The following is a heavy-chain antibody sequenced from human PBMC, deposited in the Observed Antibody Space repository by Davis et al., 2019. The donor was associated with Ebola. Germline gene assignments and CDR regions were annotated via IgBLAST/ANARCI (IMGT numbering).Heavy chain of an antibody. V-gene: IGHV3-7*01. Sequence: GESLKISCAASGFTFSSYWMSWVRQAPGKGLEWVANIKQDGSEKYYVDSVKGRFTISRDNAKNSLYLQMNSLRAEDTAVYYCAKAILSWNDPYYYYGMDVWGQGTTVTVSS. CDR1: GFTFSSYW. CDR3: AKAILSWNDPYYYYGMDV. J-gene: IGHJ6*02. CDR2: IKQDGSEK. D-gene: IGHD1-1*01.